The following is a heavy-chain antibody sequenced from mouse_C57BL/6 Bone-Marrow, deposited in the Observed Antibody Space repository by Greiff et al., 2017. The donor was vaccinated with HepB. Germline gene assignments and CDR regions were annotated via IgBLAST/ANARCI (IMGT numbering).Heavy chain of an antibody. CDR3: ASGGSSPYYFDY. Sequence: EVQRVESGGGLVQPGGSLKLSCAASGFTFSDYYMYWVRQTPEKRLEWVAYISNGGGSTYYPDTVKGRFTISRDNAKNTLYLQMSRLKSEDTAMYYCASGGSSPYYFDYWGQGTTLTVSS. J-gene: IGHJ2*01. CDR2: ISNGGGST. V-gene: IGHV5-12*01. D-gene: IGHD1-1*01. CDR1: GFTFSDYY.